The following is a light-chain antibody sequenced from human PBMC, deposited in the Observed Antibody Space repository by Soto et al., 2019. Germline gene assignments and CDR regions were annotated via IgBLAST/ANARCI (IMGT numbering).Light chain of an antibody. CDR2: DAS. Sequence: DIQMTQSPSSLSASVGDRVIITCRASQSISTYLNWYQQKPGRAPNLLIYDASSLHSGAPSRFSGSGSGTDFTLSISSLQPEDFATYFCQQSFSTLPITFGPGTKVDIK. CDR3: QQSFSTLPIT. V-gene: IGKV1-39*01. CDR1: QSISTY. J-gene: IGKJ3*01.